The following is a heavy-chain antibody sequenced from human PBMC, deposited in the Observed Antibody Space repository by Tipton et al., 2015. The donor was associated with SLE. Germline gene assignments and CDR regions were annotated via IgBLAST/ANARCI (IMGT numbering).Heavy chain of an antibody. V-gene: IGHV4-61*02. CDR2: IYTSGTT. Sequence: TLSLTCTVSGDSIRRGGYYWCWIRQPAGKGLECIGRIYTSGTTNYNPSLKSRVTISVDTSKNQFSLNLNSVTAPDTAVYYCARGSGSYFGGAFDIWGHGTMVTVSS. CDR1: GDSIRRGGYY. D-gene: IGHD1-26*01. J-gene: IGHJ3*02. CDR3: ARGSGSYFGGAFDI.